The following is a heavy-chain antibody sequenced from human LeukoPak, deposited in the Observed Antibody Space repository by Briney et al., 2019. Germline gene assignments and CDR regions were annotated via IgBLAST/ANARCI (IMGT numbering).Heavy chain of an antibody. CDR2: MKQDGRET. V-gene: IGHV3-7*01. CDR1: EFTFTNYW. CDR3: ARDGFRARYFDL. J-gene: IGHJ2*01. Sequence: PGGSLRLSCVASEFTFTNYWMSWVRQAPGKGLEWVAHMKQDGRETHYVDSVKGRFTISRDNAKNSVYLQMNSLRAEDTAVYFCARDGFRARYFDLWGRGTLATVSS. D-gene: IGHD3-10*01.